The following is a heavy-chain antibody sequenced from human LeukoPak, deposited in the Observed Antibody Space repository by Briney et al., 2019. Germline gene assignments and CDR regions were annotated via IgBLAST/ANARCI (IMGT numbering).Heavy chain of an antibody. V-gene: IGHV3-11*05. CDR2: ISSGSSYT. CDR3: ARDTPGYCSSTSCPLYAFDI. D-gene: IGHD2-2*03. Sequence: GGSLRLSRAASGFTFSDYQISWIRQAPGKGLEWVSYISSGSSYTNYAVSVKGRFTISRDDAKNSLYLQMNSLRAEDTAIYYCARDTPGYCSSTSCPLYAFDIWGQGTMVTVSS. CDR1: GFTFSDYQ. J-gene: IGHJ3*02.